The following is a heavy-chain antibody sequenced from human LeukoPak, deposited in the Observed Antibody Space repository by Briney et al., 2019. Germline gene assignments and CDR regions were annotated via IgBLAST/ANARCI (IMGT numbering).Heavy chain of an antibody. CDR2: IYYSGNT. V-gene: IGHV4-31*03. CDR3: ARRSQGAGYFDY. CDR1: GASIRSGDYY. Sequence: SENLSLTCTVSGASIRSGDYYWSWIRQLPGKGLEWIGYIYYSGNTYYNPSLESRAIVSKDTSKNQFSLRLSSVTAADTAVYYCARRSQGAGYFDYWGQGTLVTVSS. J-gene: IGHJ4*02. D-gene: IGHD3-16*01.